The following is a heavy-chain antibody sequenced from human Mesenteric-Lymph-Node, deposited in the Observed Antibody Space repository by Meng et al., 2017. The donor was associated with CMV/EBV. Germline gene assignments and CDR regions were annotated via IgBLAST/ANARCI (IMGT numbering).Heavy chain of an antibody. J-gene: IGHJ4*02. D-gene: IGHD3-10*01. V-gene: IGHV3-21*01. CDR1: GFTFSSYS. CDR2: ISSSSSYI. Sequence: GGSLRLSCAASGFTFSSYSMNWVRQAPGKGLEWVSSISSSSSYIYYADSVKGRFTISRDNAKNSLYLQMNSLRAEDTAVYYCARDHYGSGIGGNYFDYWGQGTLVTVSS. CDR3: ARDHYGSGIGGNYFDY.